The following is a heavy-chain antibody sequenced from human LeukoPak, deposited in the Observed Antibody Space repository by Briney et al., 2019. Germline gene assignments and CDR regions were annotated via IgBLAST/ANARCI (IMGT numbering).Heavy chain of an antibody. CDR2: IYYSGST. Sequence: SETLSLTCTVSGGSISSSSYYWGWIRQPPGKGLEWIGSIYYSGSTYYNPSLKSRVTISVDTSKNQFSLKLSSVTAADTAVYYCARVFWGAVAGAHQFDYWGQGTLVTVSS. CDR3: ARVFWGAVAGAHQFDY. D-gene: IGHD6-19*01. V-gene: IGHV4-39*07. CDR1: GGSISSSSYY. J-gene: IGHJ4*02.